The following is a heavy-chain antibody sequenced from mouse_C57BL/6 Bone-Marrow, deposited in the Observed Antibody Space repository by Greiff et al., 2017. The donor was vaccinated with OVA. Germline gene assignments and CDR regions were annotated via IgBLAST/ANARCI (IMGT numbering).Heavy chain of an antibody. V-gene: IGHV1-81*01. J-gene: IGHJ2*01. CDR2: IYPRSGNT. D-gene: IGHD1-1*01. CDR1: GYTFTSYG. CDR3: ARKIYYGSSSDY. Sequence: VKLVESGAELARPGASVKLSCKASGYTFTSYGISWVKQRTGQGLEWIGEIYPRSGNTYYNEKFKGKATLTADKSSSTAYMELRSLTSEDSAVYFCARKIYYGSSSDYWGQGTTLTVSS.